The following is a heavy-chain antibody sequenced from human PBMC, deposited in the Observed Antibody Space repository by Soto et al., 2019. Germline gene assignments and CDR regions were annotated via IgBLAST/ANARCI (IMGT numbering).Heavy chain of an antibody. J-gene: IGHJ6*03. V-gene: IGHV3-21*01. Sequence: GGSLRLSCAASGFTFSSYSMNWVRQAPGKGLEWVSSISSSSSYIYYADSVKGRFTISRDNAKNSLYLQMNSLRAEDTAVYYCARDREVALATPNYMDVWGKGTTVTISS. CDR3: ARDREVALATPNYMDV. CDR1: GFTFSSYS. D-gene: IGHD2-15*01. CDR2: ISSSSSYI.